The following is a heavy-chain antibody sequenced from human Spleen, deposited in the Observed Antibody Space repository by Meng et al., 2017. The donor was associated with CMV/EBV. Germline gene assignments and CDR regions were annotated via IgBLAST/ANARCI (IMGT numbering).Heavy chain of an antibody. V-gene: IGHV1-46*01. CDR3: ATEPSLGYRFDY. J-gene: IGHJ4*02. Sequence: CKAPTYIFTRYNLHWVRQAPGHGLEWMGIIRPSGGITQYVEEFQGRVTMTRDTSTSTVNMELSSLKSEDTAVYYCATEPSLGYRFDYWGQGTLVTVSS. D-gene: IGHD5-12*01. CDR1: TYIFTRYN. CDR2: IRPSGGIT.